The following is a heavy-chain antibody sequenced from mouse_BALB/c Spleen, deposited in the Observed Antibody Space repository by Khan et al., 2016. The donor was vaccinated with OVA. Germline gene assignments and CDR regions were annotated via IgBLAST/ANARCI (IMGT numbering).Heavy chain of an antibody. J-gene: IGHJ2*01. CDR2: ISYSGST. CDR3: ARTARIKY. D-gene: IGHD1-2*01. CDR1: GYSITSGYG. V-gene: IGHV3-2*02. Sequence: EVQLVETGPGLVKPSPSLSLTCTVTGYSITSGYGWNWIRQFPGNKLECMGYISYSGSTIYNPSLKSRISITRDTSKNQFFLQLNSVTTEDKATYYCARTARIKYWGQGTTLTVSS.